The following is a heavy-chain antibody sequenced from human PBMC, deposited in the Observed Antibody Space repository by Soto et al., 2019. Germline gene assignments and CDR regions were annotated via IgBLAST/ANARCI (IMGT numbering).Heavy chain of an antibody. CDR1: GGTFSSYT. V-gene: IGHV1-69*08. D-gene: IGHD2-15*01. CDR3: ARDLCRLGNCYPRGYYFDY. Sequence: QVQLVQSGAEVKKPGSSVKVSCKASGGTFSSYTISWVRQAPGQGLEWMGRIIPILGIANYAQKFQGRVTITADKSTSTAYMEMSSLRSEDTAVYYCARDLCRLGNCYPRGYYFDYWGQGTLVTVSS. J-gene: IGHJ4*02. CDR2: IIPILGIA.